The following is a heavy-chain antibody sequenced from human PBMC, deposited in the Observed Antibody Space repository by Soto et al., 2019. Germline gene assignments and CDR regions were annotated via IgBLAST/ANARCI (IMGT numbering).Heavy chain of an antibody. J-gene: IGHJ4*02. D-gene: IGHD3-9*01. CDR2: IIPILGIT. CDR1: GGTFSSYT. V-gene: IGHV1-69*02. Sequence: SVKVSCKASGGTFSSYTISWVRQAPGQGLEWMGRIIPILGITNYAQKFQGRVTITTDKSTSTAYMELRSLRSDDTVVYYCARGSIYDILTGPDYWGQGTLVTVSS. CDR3: ARGSIYDILTGPDY.